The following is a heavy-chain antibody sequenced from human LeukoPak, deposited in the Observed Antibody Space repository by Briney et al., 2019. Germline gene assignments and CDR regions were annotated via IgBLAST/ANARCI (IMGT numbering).Heavy chain of an antibody. Sequence: ASVKVSCKASGYTFTGYYMHWVRQAPGQGLEWMGWINPNSGGTNYAQKFQGRVTMTRDTSISTAYMELSRLRSDDPAVYYCASRPVAGTGLDYWGQGTLVTVSS. D-gene: IGHD1-14*01. CDR2: INPNSGGT. J-gene: IGHJ4*02. V-gene: IGHV1-2*02. CDR1: GYTFTGYY. CDR3: ASRPVAGTGLDY.